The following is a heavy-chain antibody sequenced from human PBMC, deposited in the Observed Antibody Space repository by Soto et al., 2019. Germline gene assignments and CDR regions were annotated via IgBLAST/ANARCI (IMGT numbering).Heavy chain of an antibody. CDR3: TYGVVEIGSQYYYYYYGMDV. J-gene: IGHJ6*02. CDR2: IKSKTDGGTT. D-gene: IGHD3-3*01. V-gene: IGHV3-15*07. CDR1: GFTFSNAW. Sequence: GGSLRLSCAASGFTFSNAWMNWVRQAPGKGLEWVGRIKSKTDGGTTDYAAPVKGRFTISRDDSKNTLYLQMNSLKTEDTAVYYCTYGVVEIGSQYYYYYYGMDVWGQGTTVTVSS.